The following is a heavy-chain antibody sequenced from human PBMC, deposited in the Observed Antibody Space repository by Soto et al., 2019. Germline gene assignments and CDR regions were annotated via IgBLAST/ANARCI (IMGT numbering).Heavy chain of an antibody. V-gene: IGHV6-1*01. CDR3: ARDPGGAERGFDY. J-gene: IGHJ4*02. Sequence: SHTLSLTCAISGDSVSSNSAALNWIRQSPSRGLEWLGRTYYRSKWYNDYAVSVKSRITINPDTSKNQFSLQLNSVTPEDTAVYYCARDPGGAERGFDYWGQGTLVTVSS. D-gene: IGHD3-16*01. CDR1: GDSVSSNSAA. CDR2: TYYRSKWYN.